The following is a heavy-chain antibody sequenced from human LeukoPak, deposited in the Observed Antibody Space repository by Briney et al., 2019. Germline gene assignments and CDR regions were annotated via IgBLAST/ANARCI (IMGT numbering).Heavy chain of an antibody. Sequence: TGGSLRPSCAASGFTFSSSAMNWVRQAPGKGLEWVSTVSGSGDSTYYADSVKGRFTISRDNSKNTLYLQMNSLRPDDTAVSSCAKDWGHGDYYYYGLDVWGQGTTVTVSS. D-gene: IGHD3-16*01. CDR1: GFTFSSSA. J-gene: IGHJ6*02. CDR3: AKDWGHGDYYYYGLDV. CDR2: VSGSGDST. V-gene: IGHV3-23*01.